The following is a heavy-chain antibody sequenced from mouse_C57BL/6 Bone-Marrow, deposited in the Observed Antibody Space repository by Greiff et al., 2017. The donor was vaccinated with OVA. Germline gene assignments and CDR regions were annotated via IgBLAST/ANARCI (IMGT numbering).Heavy chain of an antibody. CDR1: GYAFSSSW. CDR2: IYPGDGDT. D-gene: IGHD2-5*01. CDR3: ARSDDSNSGFAY. J-gene: IGHJ3*01. V-gene: IGHV1-82*01. Sequence: QVQLQQSGPELVKPGASVKISCKASGYAFSSSWMNWVKQRPGKGLEWIGRIYPGDGDTNYNGKFKGKATLTADKSSSTAYMQLSSLTSEDSAVYVCARSDDSNSGFAYWGQGTLVTVSA.